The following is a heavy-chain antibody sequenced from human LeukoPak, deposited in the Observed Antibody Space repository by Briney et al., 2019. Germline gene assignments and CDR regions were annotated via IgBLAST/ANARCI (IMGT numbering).Heavy chain of an antibody. CDR3: AKDIAAAGTGWFDP. CDR2: ISWNSGSI. J-gene: IGHJ5*02. V-gene: IGHV3-9*01. CDR1: GFTFDDYA. D-gene: IGHD6-13*01. Sequence: GRSLRLSCAASGFTFDDYAMHWVRHAPGKGLEWVSGISWNSGSIGYADSVKGRFTISRDNAKNSLYLQMNSLRAEDTALYYCAKDIAAAGTGWFDPWGQGTLVTVSS.